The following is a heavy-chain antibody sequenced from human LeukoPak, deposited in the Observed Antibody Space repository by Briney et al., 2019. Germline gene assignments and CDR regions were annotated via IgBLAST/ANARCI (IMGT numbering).Heavy chain of an antibody. D-gene: IGHD5-18*01. CDR3: AKENSDTAEDGSLDY. J-gene: IGHJ4*02. CDR1: GFTFSSYG. V-gene: IGHV3-30*18. CDR2: ISYDGSNK. Sequence: GGSLKLSCAASGFTFSSYGMHWVRQAPGKGLEWVAVISYDGSNKYYADSVKGRFTISRDNSKNTLYLQMNSLRAEDTAVYYCAKENSDTAEDGSLDYWGQGTLVTVSS.